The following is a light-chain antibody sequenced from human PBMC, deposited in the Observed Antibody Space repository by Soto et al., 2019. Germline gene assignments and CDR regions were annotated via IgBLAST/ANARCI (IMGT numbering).Light chain of an antibody. CDR1: QGIRNF. CDR2: AAS. Sequence: DIQMTQSPTSLSASVGDRVTITCRASQGIRNFVAWYQQKPGKAPKLLIYAASTLQSGVPSRFSGSGSGTDFTLTINCLQPEDDATYSCQKYSSVPVFGPGTKVEIK. CDR3: QKYSSVPV. V-gene: IGKV1-27*01. J-gene: IGKJ3*01.